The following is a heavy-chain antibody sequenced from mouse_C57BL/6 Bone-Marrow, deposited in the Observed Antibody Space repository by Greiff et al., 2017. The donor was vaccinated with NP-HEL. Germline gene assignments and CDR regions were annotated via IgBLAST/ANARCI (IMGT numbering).Heavy chain of an antibody. D-gene: IGHD4-1*01. CDR1: GFTFSDFY. CDR2: SRNKANDYTT. V-gene: IGHV7-1*01. CDR3: ARDAAGGGFAY. J-gene: IGHJ3*01. Sequence: EVQRVESGGGLVQSGRSLRLSCATSGFTFSDFYMEWVRQAPGKGLEWIAASRNKANDYTTEYSASVKGRFIVSRDTSQSILYLQMNALRAEDTAIYYCARDAAGGGFAYWGQGTLVTVSA.